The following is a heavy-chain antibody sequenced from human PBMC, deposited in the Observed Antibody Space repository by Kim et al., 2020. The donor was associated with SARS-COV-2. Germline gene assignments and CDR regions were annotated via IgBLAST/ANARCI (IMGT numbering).Heavy chain of an antibody. CDR1: SHSTSSGYY. CDR3: TSKYYYDTSGYYYADW. V-gene: IGHV4-38-2*02. Sequence: SETLSLTCTVSSHSTSSGYYWGWIRQSPGKGLEWIGSVHQSSMTYYNPSLRSRVTISIDTSKNQLSLRLNSVTAADTAVYYCTSKYYYDTSGYYYADWWGQETLVTVSS. J-gene: IGHJ4*02. D-gene: IGHD3-22*01. CDR2: VHQSSMT.